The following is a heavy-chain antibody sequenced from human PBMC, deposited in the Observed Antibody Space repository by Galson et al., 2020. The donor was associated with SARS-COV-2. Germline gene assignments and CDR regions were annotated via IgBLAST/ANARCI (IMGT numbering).Heavy chain of an antibody. V-gene: IGHV4-34*01. CDR1: GGSSSGYY. D-gene: IGHD3-22*01. CDR3: ARGLSYYDSSGYYHEYFQH. CDR2: INHSGGA. J-gene: IGHJ1*01. Sequence: PSETLSLTCAVYGGSSSGYYWSWIRQPPGKGLEWLGEINHSGGANYNPSLKSRVTISVDTSNKQFSLKLSSVTAADTAVYFCARGLSYYDSSGYYHEYFQHWGQGTQVTVSS.